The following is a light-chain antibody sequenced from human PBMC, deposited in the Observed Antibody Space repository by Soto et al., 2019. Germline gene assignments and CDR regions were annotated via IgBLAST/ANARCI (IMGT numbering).Light chain of an antibody. CDR2: DAS. V-gene: IGKV3-20*01. CDR3: QQYGTSPLT. J-gene: IGKJ4*01. Sequence: EVVLTQSPGTLSLSPGERATLSCRASRSVSGSYLAWYQQKPGQAPRLLIFDASSRATGIPDRFSGSGSGTDFTLTISRLEPEDFAVYFCQQYGTSPLTFGGGTKVEVK. CDR1: RSVSGSY.